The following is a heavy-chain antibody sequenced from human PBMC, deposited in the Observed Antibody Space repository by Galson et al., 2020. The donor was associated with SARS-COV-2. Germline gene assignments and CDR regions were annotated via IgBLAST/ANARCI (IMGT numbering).Heavy chain of an antibody. CDR3: AKNGLYYYDSSGYWNDAFDI. Sequence: GESLKISFAASGFTFSSYAMSLVRQAPGKGLEWVSAISGSGGSTYYADSVNGRFTISRDNSKNTLYLQMNSLRAEDTAVYYCAKNGLYYYDSSGYWNDAFDIWGQGTMVTVSS. CDR2: ISGSGGST. J-gene: IGHJ3*02. D-gene: IGHD3-22*01. V-gene: IGHV3-23*01. CDR1: GFTFSSYA.